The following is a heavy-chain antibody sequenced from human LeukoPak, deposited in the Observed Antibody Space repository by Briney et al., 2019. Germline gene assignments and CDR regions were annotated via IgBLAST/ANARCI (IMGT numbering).Heavy chain of an antibody. CDR2: ISGSGGST. J-gene: IGHJ4*02. V-gene: IGHV3-23*01. Sequence: GGSLRLSCAASGFTFSSYAMSWVRQAPGKGLEWVSVISGSGGSTYYSDSVKGRFTISRDNSKNTLYLQMNSLRAEDTAVYYCAKKSVAVQTSGGVGYFDYWGQGPLVTVSS. CDR3: AKKSVAVQTSGGVGYFDY. CDR1: GFTFSSYA. D-gene: IGHD5/OR15-5a*01.